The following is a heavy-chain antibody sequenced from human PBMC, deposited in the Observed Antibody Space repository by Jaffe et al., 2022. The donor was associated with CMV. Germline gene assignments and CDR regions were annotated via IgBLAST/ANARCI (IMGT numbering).Heavy chain of an antibody. J-gene: IGHJ3*02. CDR2: INPNSGGT. V-gene: IGHV1-2*04. Sequence: QVQLVQSGAEVKKPGASVKVSCKASGYTFTGYYMHWVRQAPGQGLEWMGWINPNSGGTNYAQKFQGWVTMTRDTSISTAYMDLSRLRSDDTAVYYCARESRDCTNGVCSASQYAFDIWGQGTMVTVSS. CDR3: ARESRDCTNGVCSASQYAFDI. CDR1: GYTFTGYY. D-gene: IGHD2-8*01.